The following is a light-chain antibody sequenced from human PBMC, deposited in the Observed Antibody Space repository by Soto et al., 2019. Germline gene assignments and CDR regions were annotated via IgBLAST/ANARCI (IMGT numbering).Light chain of an antibody. CDR3: QQYYSSPLT. J-gene: IGKJ4*01. V-gene: IGKV4-1*01. CDR2: WAS. CDR1: QSVLYNSNNKNY. Sequence: DIVMTQSPDSLAVSLGERATINCKSSQSVLYNSNNKNYLAWYQQKPGQPPKLLIYWASTRDSGVPDRFSGSGSGTDSTLTLSSLQAEDVAVYYCQQYYSSPLTFGGGTKVEIK.